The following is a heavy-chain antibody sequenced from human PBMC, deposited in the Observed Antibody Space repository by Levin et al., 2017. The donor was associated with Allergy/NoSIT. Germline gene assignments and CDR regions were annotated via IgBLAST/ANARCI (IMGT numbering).Heavy chain of an antibody. Sequence: SQTLSLTCAVSGGSVSVTNYYWSWIRQPPGKGLEWIGYIFYSGTTSYNPSLRSRVTISLDTSKSQFPLKLTSVTAADTAIYYCAREGAAKFDLWGQGTLVTVS. V-gene: IGHV4-61*01. J-gene: IGHJ4*02. CDR1: GGSVSVTNYY. CDR2: IFYSGTT. D-gene: IGHD6-25*01. CDR3: AREGAAKFDL.